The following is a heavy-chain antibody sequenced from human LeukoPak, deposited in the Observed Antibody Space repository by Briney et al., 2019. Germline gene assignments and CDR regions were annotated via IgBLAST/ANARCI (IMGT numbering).Heavy chain of an antibody. CDR2: INPSGGST. CDR3: ARSPYTYGSLFYLDY. J-gene: IGHJ4*02. D-gene: IGHD5-18*01. V-gene: IGHV1-46*01. CDR1: GYTFTHYY. Sequence: ASVKVSCKASGYTFTHYYIHWVRQAPGQGLEWMGIINPSGGSTTYAQKFQGRVTLARDTSTSTVYMELSSLRSEDTAVYYCARSPYTYGSLFYLDYWGQGTLVTVSS.